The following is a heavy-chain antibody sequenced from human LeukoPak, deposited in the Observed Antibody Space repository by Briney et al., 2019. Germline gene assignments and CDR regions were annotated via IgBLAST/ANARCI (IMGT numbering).Heavy chain of an antibody. CDR1: GFTFSSYD. V-gene: IGHV3-13*01. Sequence: SGGSLRLSCAASGFTFSSYDMHWVRQATGKGLEWVSAIGTAGDTYYPGSVRGRFTISRENAKNSLYLQMNSLRAGDTAVYYCARAFRGGYFDYWGQGTLVTVSS. D-gene: IGHD2/OR15-2a*01. CDR2: IGTAGDT. J-gene: IGHJ4*02. CDR3: ARAFRGGYFDY.